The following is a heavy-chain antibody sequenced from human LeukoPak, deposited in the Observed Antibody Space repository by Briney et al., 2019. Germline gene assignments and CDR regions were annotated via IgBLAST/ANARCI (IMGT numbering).Heavy chain of an antibody. CDR2: ISGSGSDAGST. CDR1: GLTFSDYA. CDR3: AKELYDYVWGDASFDY. D-gene: IGHD3-16*01. Sequence: PGGSLRLSCAASGLTFSDYAMNWVRQAPGKGLEWVSTISGSGSDAGSTYYGDSVQGRFTISRDNSKNTLYLQMNSLRAEDTAIYYCAKELYDYVWGDASFDYWGQGTLVTVSS. V-gene: IGHV3-23*01. J-gene: IGHJ4*02.